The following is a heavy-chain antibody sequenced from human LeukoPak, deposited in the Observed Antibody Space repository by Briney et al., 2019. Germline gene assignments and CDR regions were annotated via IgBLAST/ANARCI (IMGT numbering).Heavy chain of an antibody. V-gene: IGHV4-34*01. CDR3: ARDRGQQLAPYNWFDP. CDR2: INHSGST. D-gene: IGHD6-13*01. CDR1: GGSFSGYY. Sequence: PSETLSLTCAVYGGSFSGYYWSWIRQPPGKGLEWIGEINHSGSTNYNPSLKSRVTISVDTSKNQFSLKLSSVTAADTAVYYCARDRGQQLAPYNWFDPWGQGTLVTVSS. J-gene: IGHJ5*02.